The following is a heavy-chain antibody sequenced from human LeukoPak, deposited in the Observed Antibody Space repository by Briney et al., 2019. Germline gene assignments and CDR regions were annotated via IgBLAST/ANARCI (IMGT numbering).Heavy chain of an antibody. CDR1: GFTFSSYS. CDR2: ISSSSSYI. Sequence: PGGSLRLSCAASGFTFSSYSMSWVRQAPGKGLEWVSSISSSSSYIYYADSVKGRFTISRDNAKNSLYLQMNSLRAEDTAVYYCARDEQLRFLDHYYYYYYGMDVWGQGTTVTVSS. J-gene: IGHJ6*02. D-gene: IGHD3-3*01. V-gene: IGHV3-21*01. CDR3: ARDEQLRFLDHYYYYYYGMDV.